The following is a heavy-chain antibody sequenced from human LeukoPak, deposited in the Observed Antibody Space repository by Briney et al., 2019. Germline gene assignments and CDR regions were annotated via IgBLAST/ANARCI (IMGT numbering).Heavy chain of an antibody. V-gene: IGHV3-23*01. CDR1: GFTFSSYA. Sequence: PGGSLRLSCAASGFTFSSYAMRWVRQAPGKGLEWVSAISCSGGSTYYADSVKGRFTISRDNAKNTLYLQMNSLRAEDTAVYYCAKEVPAAIATGVGWFDPWGQGTLVTVSS. J-gene: IGHJ5*02. D-gene: IGHD2-2*01. CDR2: ISCSGGST. CDR3: AKEVPAAIATGVGWFDP.